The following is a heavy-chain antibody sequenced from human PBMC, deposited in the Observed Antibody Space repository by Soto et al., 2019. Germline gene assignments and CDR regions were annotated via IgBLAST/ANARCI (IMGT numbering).Heavy chain of an antibody. Sequence: GGSLRLSCAASGFTFSSYSMNWVRQAPGKGLEWVSSISSSSYIYYADSVKGRFTISRDNAKNSLYLQMNSLRAEDTAVYYCARDRAIVVVVAATPNRAFDIWGQGTMVTVSS. CDR2: ISSSSYI. D-gene: IGHD2-15*01. J-gene: IGHJ3*02. CDR3: ARDRAIVVVVAATPNRAFDI. CDR1: GFTFSSYS. V-gene: IGHV3-21*01.